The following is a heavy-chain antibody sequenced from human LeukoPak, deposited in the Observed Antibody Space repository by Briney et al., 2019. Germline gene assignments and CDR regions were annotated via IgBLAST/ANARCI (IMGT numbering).Heavy chain of an antibody. CDR1: GYTFTGYY. J-gene: IGHJ6*02. V-gene: IGHV1-2*02. CDR3: ARLMKKGYCSGGSCYSAKNLYYYYGMDV. CDR2: INPNSGGT. Sequence: ASVKVSCKASGYTFTGYYMHWVRQGPGQGLEWMGWINPNSGGTNYAQKFQGRVTMTRDTSISTAYMELSRLRSDDTAVYYCARLMKKGYCSGGSCYSAKNLYYYYGMDVWGQGTTVTVSS. D-gene: IGHD2-15*01.